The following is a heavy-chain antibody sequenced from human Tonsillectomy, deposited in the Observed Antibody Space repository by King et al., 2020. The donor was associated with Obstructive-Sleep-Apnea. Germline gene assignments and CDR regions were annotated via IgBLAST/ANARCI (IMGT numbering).Heavy chain of an antibody. V-gene: IGHV3-49*03. CDR2: IRTKAYGGTT. CDR1: GFTFGDYA. J-gene: IGHJ2*01. Sequence: VQLVESGGGLVQPGRSLRLSCTASGFTFGDYAMSWFRQAPGKGLEWVGFIRTKAYGGTTEYAASVKGRFTISRDDSKSIAYLQMNSLKSEDTAVYYCTRGSSGWPYWYFDLWGRGTLVTVSS. CDR3: TRGSSGWPYWYFDL. D-gene: IGHD6-19*01.